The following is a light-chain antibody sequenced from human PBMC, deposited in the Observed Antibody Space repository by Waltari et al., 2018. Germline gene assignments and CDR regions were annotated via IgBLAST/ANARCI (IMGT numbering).Light chain of an antibody. CDR2: SNN. J-gene: IGLJ3*02. Sequence: LTQPPSASGTPGQRVTISCSGTTSNIGTNYVFWYQQLPGMAPNLLIYSNNQRPSGVPDRFSDSKSGTSASLAISGLRSEDEADYYCAAWDDRVRGRVFAGGTKLTVL. CDR1: TSNIGTNY. CDR3: AAWDDRVRGRV. V-gene: IGLV1-47*02.